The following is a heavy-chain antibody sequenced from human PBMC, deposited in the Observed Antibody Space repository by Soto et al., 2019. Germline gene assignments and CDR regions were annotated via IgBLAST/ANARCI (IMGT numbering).Heavy chain of an antibody. CDR2: ISAYNGNT. V-gene: IGHV1-18*01. Sequence: ASVKVSCKASGYTFTSYGISWVRQAPGQGLEWMGWISAYNGNTNYAQKLQGRVTMTRDTSTSTAYMELRSLRSDDTAVYYCARDITNFGVVSPTYNYYGMDVWGQGTTVTVSS. CDR1: GYTFTSYG. J-gene: IGHJ6*02. CDR3: ARDITNFGVVSPTYNYYGMDV. D-gene: IGHD3-3*01.